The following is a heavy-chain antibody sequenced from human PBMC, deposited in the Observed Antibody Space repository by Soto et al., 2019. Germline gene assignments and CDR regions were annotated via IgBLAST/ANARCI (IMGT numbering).Heavy chain of an antibody. V-gene: IGHV1-3*04. CDR1: GYTFTSYA. Sequence: QVQLVQSGAEEKKPGASVKVSCKASGYTFTSYAMHWVRQAPGQRLEWMGWINTGNGNTKYSQKFQGRVTITRDTSASTANRELSRLRSEDTAVYYCARGGGYNLNYGGFDPWGQGTLVTVSS. CDR2: INTGNGNT. CDR3: ARGGGYNLNYGGFDP. J-gene: IGHJ5*02. D-gene: IGHD1-7*01.